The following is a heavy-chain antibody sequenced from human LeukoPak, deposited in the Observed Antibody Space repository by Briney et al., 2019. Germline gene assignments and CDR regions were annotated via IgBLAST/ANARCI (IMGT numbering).Heavy chain of an antibody. V-gene: IGHV4-34*01. Sequence: SETLSLTCAVYSGSFSDYYWSWIRQPPGKGLEWIGYIYHSGSTYYNPSLKSRVTISVDRSKNQFSLKLSSVTAADTAVYYCARGDYCSGGSCYFDYWGQGTLVTVSS. CDR3: ARGDYCSGGSCYFDY. J-gene: IGHJ4*02. CDR2: IYHSGST. D-gene: IGHD2-15*01. CDR1: SGSFSDYY.